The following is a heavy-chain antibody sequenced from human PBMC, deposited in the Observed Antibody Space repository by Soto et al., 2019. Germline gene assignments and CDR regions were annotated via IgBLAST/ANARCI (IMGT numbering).Heavy chain of an antibody. D-gene: IGHD1-1*01. CDR1: GYTFSTYG. CDR2: LNGGTGQT. J-gene: IGHJ6*02. CDR3: ARGKGMEENYFYYGLDI. V-gene: IGHV1-3*01. Sequence: ASVKVSCKASGYTFSTYGMHWVRQAPGQSLEWMGWLNGGTGQTRYSQRFQDRVIITRDTSASTGYMELSSLRSEDTAVYYCARGKGMEENYFYYGLDIWGQGTTVTVSS.